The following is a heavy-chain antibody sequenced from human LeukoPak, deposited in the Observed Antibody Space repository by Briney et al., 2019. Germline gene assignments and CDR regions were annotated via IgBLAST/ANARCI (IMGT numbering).Heavy chain of an antibody. J-gene: IGHJ5*02. CDR3: ARDSSGWYDHKGNWFDP. D-gene: IGHD6-19*01. CDR1: GDSVSSNSAA. Sequence: SQTLSLTCAISGDSVSSNSAAWNWIRQSPSRGLEWLGRTYYRSKWYNDYAVSVKSRITINPDTSKNQFSLQLNSVTPEDTAVYYCARDSSGWYDHKGNWFDPWGQGTLVTVSS. CDR2: TYYRSKWYN. V-gene: IGHV6-1*01.